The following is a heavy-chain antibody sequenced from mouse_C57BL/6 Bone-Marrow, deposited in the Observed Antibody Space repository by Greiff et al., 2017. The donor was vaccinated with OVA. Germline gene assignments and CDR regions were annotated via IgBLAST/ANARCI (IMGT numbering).Heavy chain of an antibody. V-gene: IGHV1-5*01. D-gene: IGHD1-1*01. CDR1: GYTFTSYW. CDR2: IYPGNSDT. J-gene: IGHJ1*03. Sequence: VHVKQSGTVLARPGASVKMSCKTSGYTFTSYWMHWVKQRPGQGLEWIGAIYPGNSDTSYNQKFKGKAKLTAVTSASTAYMELSSLTNEDSAVYYCTIHYYGSSYWYFDVWGTGTTVTVSS. CDR3: TIHYYGSSYWYFDV.